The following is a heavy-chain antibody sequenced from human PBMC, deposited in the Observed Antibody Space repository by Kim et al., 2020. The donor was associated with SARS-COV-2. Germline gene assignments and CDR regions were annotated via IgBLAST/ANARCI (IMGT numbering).Heavy chain of an antibody. CDR3: ARGKTQLHYFDY. D-gene: IGHD2-2*01. V-gene: IGHV4-31*02. Sequence: YYNPSLKSRVTISVDTSKNQFSLKLSSVTAADTAVYYCARGKTQLHYFDYWGQGTLVTVSS. J-gene: IGHJ4*02.